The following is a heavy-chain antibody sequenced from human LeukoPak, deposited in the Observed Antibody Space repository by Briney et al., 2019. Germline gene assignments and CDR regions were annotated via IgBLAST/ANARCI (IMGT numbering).Heavy chain of an antibody. J-gene: IGHJ4*02. D-gene: IGHD6-13*01. V-gene: IGHV3-48*02. CDR2: ISSSSSTI. CDR3: ARSSSSSSGTIDY. Sequence: PGGSLRLSCAASGSTFSSYSMNWVRQAPGKGLEWVSYISSSSSTIYYADSVKGRFTISRDNAKNSLYLQMNSLRDEDTAVYYCARSSSSSSGTIDYWGQGTLVTVSS. CDR1: GSTFSSYS.